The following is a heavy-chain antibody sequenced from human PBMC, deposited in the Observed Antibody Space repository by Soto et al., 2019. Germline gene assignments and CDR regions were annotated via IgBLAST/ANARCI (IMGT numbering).Heavy chain of an antibody. D-gene: IGHD5-12*01. CDR3: ARGRDGYREWDY. CDR2: IYHSGNT. Sequence: QVQLQESGPGLVKPSQTLSLNCAVSGDSISSGDYYWSWIRQPPGKGLEWIGYIYHSGNTYYNPSLQSRVTISVDTSKNQFSLKLSSVTAADTAVYYCARGRDGYREWDYWGQGTLVTVSS. CDR1: GDSISSGDYY. J-gene: IGHJ4*02. V-gene: IGHV4-30-4*01.